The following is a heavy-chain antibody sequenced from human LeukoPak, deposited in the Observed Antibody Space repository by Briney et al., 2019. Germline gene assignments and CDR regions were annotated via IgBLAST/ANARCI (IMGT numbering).Heavy chain of an antibody. CDR3: ARNPILGYCSSTSCYVFDY. CDR1: GFTFSSYA. V-gene: IGHV3-23*01. J-gene: IGHJ4*02. D-gene: IGHD2-2*01. CDR2: ISGSGGST. Sequence: GGSLRLSCAASGFTFSSYAMSWVRQAPGKGLEWVSAISGSGGSTYYADSVKDRFTISRDNFKNTLYLQMNSLRAEDTAVYYCARNPILGYCSSTSCYVFDYWGQGTLVTVSS.